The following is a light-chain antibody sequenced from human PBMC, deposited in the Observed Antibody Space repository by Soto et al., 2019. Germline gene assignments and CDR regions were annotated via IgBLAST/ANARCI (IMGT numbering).Light chain of an antibody. CDR2: AAS. V-gene: IGKV1-39*01. Sequence: IQMTQSPSSLSASVGDRVTITCRASQNIDNYLNWYQHKPGKAPKLLIYAASSLQSGVPSRFTGSGSGTDFTLTITSLQPEDFATYYCQQSYSTPINFGQGTRLE. J-gene: IGKJ5*01. CDR1: QNIDNY. CDR3: QQSYSTPIN.